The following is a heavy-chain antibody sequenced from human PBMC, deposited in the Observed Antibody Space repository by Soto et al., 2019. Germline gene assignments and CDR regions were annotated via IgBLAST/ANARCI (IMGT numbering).Heavy chain of an antibody. CDR2: IKSKTDGGTT. J-gene: IGHJ4*02. V-gene: IGHV3-15*01. D-gene: IGHD2-15*01. Sequence: GGSLRLSCAASGFTFSNAWMSWVRQAPGKGLEWVGRIKSKTDGGTTDYAAPVKGRFTISRDDSKNTLYLQMNSLKTEDTAVYYCTTEAQDIVVVVAAMGWGQGTLVTVSS. CDR1: GFTFSNAW. CDR3: TTEAQDIVVVVAAMG.